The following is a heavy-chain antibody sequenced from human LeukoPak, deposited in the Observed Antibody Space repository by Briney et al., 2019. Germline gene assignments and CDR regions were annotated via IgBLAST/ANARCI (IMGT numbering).Heavy chain of an antibody. V-gene: IGHV1-8*01. CDR3: ARGRRLYYYYGMDV. CDR1: GYTFTSYD. Sequence: VASVKVSCKASGYTFTSYDINWVRQATGQGLEWMGWMNPNSGNTGYAQKFQGRVTMTRNTSISTAYMELSSLRSEDMAVYYCARGRRLYYYYGMDVWGQGTTVTVSS. J-gene: IGHJ6*02. CDR2: MNPNSGNT.